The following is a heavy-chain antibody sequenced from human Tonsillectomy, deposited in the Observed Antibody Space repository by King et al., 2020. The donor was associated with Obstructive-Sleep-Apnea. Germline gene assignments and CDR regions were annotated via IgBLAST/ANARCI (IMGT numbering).Heavy chain of an antibody. V-gene: IGHV4-30-4*07. CDR2: IYYSGNT. CDR1: GASISGSGYS. D-gene: IGHD3-22*01. J-gene: IGHJ6*02. CDR3: ARVSYFDSGGSGVYGMDV. Sequence: QLQESGPGLVEPSQTLSLTCAVSGASISGSGYSWSWILQPPGKKLEWIGYIYYSGNTYYNPSLKSRLTISVDTSKNQFSLKLTSVTAADTAVYFCARVSYFDSGGSGVYGMDVWGQGTTVTVS.